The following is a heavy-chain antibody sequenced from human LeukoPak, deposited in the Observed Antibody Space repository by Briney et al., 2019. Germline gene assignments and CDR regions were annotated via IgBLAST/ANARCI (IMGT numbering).Heavy chain of an antibody. CDR3: ARDSEDYGDYVDY. CDR1: GFTFGDYA. J-gene: IGHJ4*02. V-gene: IGHV3-9*01. CDR2: ISWNSDSI. Sequence: GRSLRLSCAASGFTFGDYAMHWVRQAPGKGLEWVSGISWNSDSIGYADSVKGRFTISRDNAKNSLYLQMNSLRAEDTALYYCARDSEDYGDYVDYWGQGTLVTVSS. D-gene: IGHD4-17*01.